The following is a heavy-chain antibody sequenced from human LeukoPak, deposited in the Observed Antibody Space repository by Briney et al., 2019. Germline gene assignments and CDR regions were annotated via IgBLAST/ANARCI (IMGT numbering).Heavy chain of an antibody. CDR3: ARGSQGGLRYFDN. D-gene: IGHD3-9*01. Sequence: SETLSLTCAVSGGSISSSNWWSWVRQPPGKGLEWIGEIYHSGSTNHNPSLKSRVTISVDKSKNQFSLKLSSVTAADTAVYYCARGSQGGLRYFDNWGQGTLVTVSS. CDR1: GGSISSSNW. V-gene: IGHV4-4*02. CDR2: IYHSGST. J-gene: IGHJ4*02.